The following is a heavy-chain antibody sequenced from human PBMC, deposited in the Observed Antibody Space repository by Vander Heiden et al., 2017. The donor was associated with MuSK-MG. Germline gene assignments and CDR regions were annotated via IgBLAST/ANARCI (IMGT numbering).Heavy chain of an antibody. CDR1: GFTFSRYG. J-gene: IGHJ6*03. CDR2: ISYDGSNK. CDR3: AKDSSSSAYFYYMDV. D-gene: IGHD6-6*01. V-gene: IGHV3-30*18. Sequence: QVQLVESGGGVVQPGRSLRLSCAASGFTFSRYGMHWVRQAPGKGLEWVAVISYDGSNKYYADSVKGRFTISRDNSKNTLYLQMNSLRAEDTAVYYCAKDSSSSAYFYYMDVWGKGTTVTVSS.